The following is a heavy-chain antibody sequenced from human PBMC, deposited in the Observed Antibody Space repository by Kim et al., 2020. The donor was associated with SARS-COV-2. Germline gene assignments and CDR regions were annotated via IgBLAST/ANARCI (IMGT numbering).Heavy chain of an antibody. Sequence: SETLSLTCTLSGGSISITTYYWGWIRQSPGKGLEWIGSIYYSGSTYYSPSLKSRDTISVDTSKKQFSLKLRSVAAADTAVYYCARGSGSVDVFDIWGQGTMLTVSS. V-gene: IGHV4-39*01. J-gene: IGHJ3*02. D-gene: IGHD1-26*01. CDR3: ARGSGSVDVFDI. CDR1: GGSISITTYY. CDR2: IYYSGST.